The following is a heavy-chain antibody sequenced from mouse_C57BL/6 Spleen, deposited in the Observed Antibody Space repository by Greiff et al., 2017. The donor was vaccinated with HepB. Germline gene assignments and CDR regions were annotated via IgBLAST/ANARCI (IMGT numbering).Heavy chain of an antibody. Sequence: EVKLVESGGGLVKPGGSLKLSCAASGFTFSSYAMSWVRQTPEKRLEWVATISDGGSYTYYPDNVKGRFTISRDNAKNNLYLQMSHLKSEDTAMYYCARGASFAYWPRDSGHCLC. CDR2: ISDGGSYT. V-gene: IGHV5-4*03. CDR3: ARGASFAY. J-gene: IGHJ3*01. CDR1: GFTFSSYA.